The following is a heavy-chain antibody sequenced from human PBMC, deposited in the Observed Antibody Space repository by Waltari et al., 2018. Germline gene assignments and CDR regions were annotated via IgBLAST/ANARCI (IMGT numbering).Heavy chain of an antibody. CDR2: ISGSGGST. CDR1: GFPVSSNY. J-gene: IGHJ4*02. Sequence: EVQLVESGGGLIQPGGSLRLSCAASGFPVSSNYMRWVRQAPGKGVEWVSVISGSGGSTYYADSVKGRFTISRDNSKNTLYLQMNSLRAEDTAVYYCAKVSGFIAVAGTAVYWGQGTLVTVSS. CDR3: AKVSGFIAVAGTAVY. V-gene: IGHV3-23*04. D-gene: IGHD6-19*01.